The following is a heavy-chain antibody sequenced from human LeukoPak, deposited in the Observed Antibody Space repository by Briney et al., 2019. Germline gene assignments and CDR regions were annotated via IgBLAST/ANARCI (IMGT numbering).Heavy chain of an antibody. CDR2: ISVHNGNT. J-gene: IGHJ4*02. D-gene: IGHD1-26*01. CDR1: GYG. Sequence: ASVKVSCKPSGYGVSWVRQGPGQGLEWMGWISVHNGNTKYAQKFQGRVTLTRDTSTSTAYMELRSLRSDDTAVYYCARVSRGVGLDYWGQGTLVTVSS. CDR3: ARVSRGVGLDY. V-gene: IGHV1-18*01.